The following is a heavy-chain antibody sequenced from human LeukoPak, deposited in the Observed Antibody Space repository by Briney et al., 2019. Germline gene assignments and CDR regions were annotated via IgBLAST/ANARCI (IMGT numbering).Heavy chain of an antibody. V-gene: IGHV4-38-2*02. Sequence: SETLSLTCIVSGYSISSGYYWGWIRQPPGKGLEWIGSIYHSGSTYYNPSLKSRVTISVDTSKNQFSLKLSSVTAADTAVYYCARVVGEIDYWGQGTLVTVSS. CDR2: IYHSGST. CDR1: GYSISSGYY. CDR3: ARVVGEIDY. J-gene: IGHJ4*02.